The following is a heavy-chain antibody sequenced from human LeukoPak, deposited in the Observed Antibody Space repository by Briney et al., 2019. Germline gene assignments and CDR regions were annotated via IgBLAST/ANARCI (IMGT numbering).Heavy chain of an antibody. J-gene: IGHJ4*02. CDR3: ARYSRLARKYYFDY. D-gene: IGHD2-15*01. V-gene: IGHV4-59*01. CDR2: IYYSGST. Sequence: PSGTLSLTCTVSGGSISSYYWSWIRQPPGKGLEWIGYIYYSGSTNYNPSLKSRVTISVDTSKNQFSLKLSSVTAADTAVYYCARYSRLARKYYFDYWGQGTLVTVSS. CDR1: GGSISSYY.